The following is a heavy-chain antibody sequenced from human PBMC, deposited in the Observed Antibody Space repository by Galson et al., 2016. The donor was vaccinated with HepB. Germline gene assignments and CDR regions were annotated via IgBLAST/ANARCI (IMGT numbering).Heavy chain of an antibody. D-gene: IGHD3-10*01. CDR1: GFTFSSFW. CDR3: VRDFRVADL. V-gene: IGHV3-74*01. CDR2: INSDGSYA. J-gene: IGHJ4*02. Sequence: SLRLSCAASGFTFSSFWMHWVRQAPGKGLVWVSRINSDGSYANYADSVKGRFIISRDNAKNTVYLQMNSLRAEDTAVYYCVRDFRVADLWGQGMLVTVSS.